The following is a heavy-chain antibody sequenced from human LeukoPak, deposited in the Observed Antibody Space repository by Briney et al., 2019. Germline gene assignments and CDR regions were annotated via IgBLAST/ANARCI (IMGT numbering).Heavy chain of an antibody. CDR2: IRSKNYGGTT. CDR1: GFTFGDYI. J-gene: IGHJ4*02. V-gene: IGHV3-49*03. D-gene: IGHD6-13*01. CDR3: ARGRWQQQPVFDY. Sequence: LSGGSLRLSCTTSGFTFGDYIMNWFRQAPGEGLEWVGFIRSKNYGGTTEYAASVKGRFSISRDDSKTIAYLQMNSLKTEDTAVYYCARGRWQQQPVFDYWGQGTLVTVSS.